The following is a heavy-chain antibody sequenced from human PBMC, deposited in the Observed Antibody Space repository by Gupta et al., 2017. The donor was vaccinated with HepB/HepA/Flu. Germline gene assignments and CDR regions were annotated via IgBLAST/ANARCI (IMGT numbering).Heavy chain of an antibody. Sequence: VQLVESGGGLIQPGGSLRLSCVASGFTVRPNPMNWVRQAPGKGLEWVSSIYTNDNTYYADSVKGRFTISRDNSKNTLYLQMNSLTAEDTAVYYCARGYCGDTSCGAFDIWGQGTMVAVSS. V-gene: IGHV3-53*01. J-gene: IGHJ3*02. CDR1: GFTVRPNP. D-gene: IGHD2-2*01. CDR3: ARGYCGDTSCGAFDI. CDR2: IYTNDNT.